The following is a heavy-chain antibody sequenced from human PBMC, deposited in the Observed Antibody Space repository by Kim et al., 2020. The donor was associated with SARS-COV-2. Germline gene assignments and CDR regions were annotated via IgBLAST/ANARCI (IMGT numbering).Heavy chain of an antibody. CDR1: GGSISSGTYK. CDR3: ARHYLHGSGSYSPFEY. J-gene: IGHJ4*02. D-gene: IGHD3-10*01. Sequence: SETLSLTCTVSGGSISSGTYKWGWIRQPPGKGLEWIGSIYDSGSTHYKPSLTSRVTISADTSKNEFSLKLISVTAADTAVYYCARHYLHGSGSYSPFEYWGQRLLVTVSS. CDR2: IYDSGST. V-gene: IGHV4-39*01.